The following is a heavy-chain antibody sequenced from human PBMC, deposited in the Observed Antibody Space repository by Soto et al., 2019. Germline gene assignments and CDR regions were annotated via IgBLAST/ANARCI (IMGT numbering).Heavy chain of an antibody. J-gene: IGHJ4*02. CDR1: GFTFSSYA. D-gene: IGHD3-10*01. CDR2: ISGSGGST. CDR3: AKDPGRFGELPRFDY. Sequence: PGGSLRLSCAASGFTFSSYAMSWVRQAPGKGLEWVSAISGSGGSTYYADSVKGRFTISRDNSKNTLYLQMNSLRAKDTAVYYCAKDPGRFGELPRFDYWGQGTLVTVSS. V-gene: IGHV3-23*01.